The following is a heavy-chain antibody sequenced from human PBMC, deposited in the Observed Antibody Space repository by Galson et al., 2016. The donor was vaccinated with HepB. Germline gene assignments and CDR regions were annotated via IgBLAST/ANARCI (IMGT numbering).Heavy chain of an antibody. CDR1: GYSFTSYW. Sequence: QSGAEVKKPGESLKISCKGSGYSFTSYWVAWVRHMPGKGLEWMGIIYPDDSNTRFSPSFEGQITIPADTSISTAYLQWSSLKASDPAIYYCARHGDSLAHWGQGTLVTVSS. D-gene: IGHD3-16*01. CDR3: ARHGDSLAH. CDR2: IYPDDSNT. V-gene: IGHV5-51*01. J-gene: IGHJ4*02.